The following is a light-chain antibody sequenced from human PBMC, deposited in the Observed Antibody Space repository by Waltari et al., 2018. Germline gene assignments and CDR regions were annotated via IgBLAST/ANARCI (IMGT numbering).Light chain of an antibody. V-gene: IGKV1-39*01. CDR1: QSICSY. Sequence: DIQMTQSPSSLSASVGDRVTNTCRASQSICSYLNWYQQKPGKAPKLLIYAASSLQSGVPSRFSGSGSGTDFTLTISSLQPEDFATYYCQQSYSTPWTFGQGTKVEIK. CDR3: QQSYSTPWT. CDR2: AAS. J-gene: IGKJ1*01.